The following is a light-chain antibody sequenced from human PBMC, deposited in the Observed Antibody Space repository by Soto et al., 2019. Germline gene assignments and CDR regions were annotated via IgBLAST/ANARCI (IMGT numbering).Light chain of an antibody. Sequence: AIQMTQSPSSLSASVGDRVTVTCRASQDIRSDVGWYQQKPGQAPKVLMYAASRLHSGVPSRFSGGGSGTDFVLTISSLQLEDVATYYCLQNNNYPLTFGGGTKVEIK. J-gene: IGKJ4*01. V-gene: IGKV1-6*01. CDR3: LQNNNYPLT. CDR2: AAS. CDR1: QDIRSD.